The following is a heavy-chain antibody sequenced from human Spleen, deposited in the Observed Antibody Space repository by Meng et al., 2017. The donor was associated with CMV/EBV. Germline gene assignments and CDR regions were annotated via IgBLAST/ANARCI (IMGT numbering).Heavy chain of an antibody. J-gene: IGHJ2*01. CDR2: ISGSGGST. Sequence: GGSLRLSCAASGFTFSTYAMSWVRQAPGKGLEGVSAISGSGGSTYYADSVKGRFTISRDNSKNTLYLQMHSLRAEDTAVYYCARPIVATTNGMKVWYFDLWGRGTLVTVSS. CDR3: ARPIVATTNGMKVWYFDL. V-gene: IGHV3-23*01. D-gene: IGHD5-12*01. CDR1: GFTFSTYA.